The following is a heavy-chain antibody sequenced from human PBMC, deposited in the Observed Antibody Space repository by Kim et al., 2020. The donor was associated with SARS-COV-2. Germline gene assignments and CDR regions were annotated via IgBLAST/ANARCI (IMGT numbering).Heavy chain of an antibody. Sequence: SETLSLTCAVYGGSFSGYYWSWIRQPPGKGLEWIGEINHSGSTNYNPSLKSRVTISVDTSKNQFSLKLSSVTAADTAVYYCARGPPPTLAYCGGDCYGLHYYYGMDVWGQGTTVTVSS. V-gene: IGHV4-34*01. CDR3: ARGPPPTLAYCGGDCYGLHYYYGMDV. J-gene: IGHJ6*02. D-gene: IGHD2-21*02. CDR2: INHSGST. CDR1: GGSFSGYY.